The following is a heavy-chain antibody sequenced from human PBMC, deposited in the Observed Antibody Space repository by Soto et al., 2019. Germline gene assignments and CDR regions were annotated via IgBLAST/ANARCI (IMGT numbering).Heavy chain of an antibody. V-gene: IGHV4-34*01. D-gene: IGHD3-10*01. CDR3: ARGWGFGFDP. CDR1: GGSFSGPN. J-gene: IGHJ5*02. CDR2: INHTGST. Sequence: LSLTCAVYGGSFSGPNWSWIRQPPEKGLEWIGEINHTGSTNYNPSLKSRVTISIDMSKNQYSLQVTSVTAADTAVYYCARGWGFGFDPWGQGILVTVSS.